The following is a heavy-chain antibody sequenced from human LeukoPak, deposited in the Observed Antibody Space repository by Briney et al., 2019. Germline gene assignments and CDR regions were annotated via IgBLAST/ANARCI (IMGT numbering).Heavy chain of an antibody. CDR2: IKEDESEK. Sequence: PGGSLRLSCAASGFTFSSSWMSWVRQAPGKGLEWVADIKEDESEKYYVDSVKGRFTISRDNAKNSLYLQMNSLRAEDTAVYYCAKEGLWFGESNPFNWFDPWGQGTLVTVSS. V-gene: IGHV3-7*01. CDR1: GFTFSSSW. J-gene: IGHJ5*02. CDR3: AKEGLWFGESNPFNWFDP. D-gene: IGHD3-10*01.